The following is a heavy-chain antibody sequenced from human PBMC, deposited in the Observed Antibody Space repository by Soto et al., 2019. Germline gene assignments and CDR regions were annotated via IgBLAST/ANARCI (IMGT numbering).Heavy chain of an antibody. Sequence: GASVKVSCKASGYTFTSYEINWVRQATGQGLEWMGWMNPNSGNTGYAQKFQGRVTMTRNTSISTAYMELSSLRSEDTAVYYCARVYCSGGSCSKPNIWGQGTMVTVSS. CDR2: MNPNSGNT. J-gene: IGHJ3*02. V-gene: IGHV1-8*01. CDR1: GYTFTSYE. D-gene: IGHD2-15*01. CDR3: ARVYCSGGSCSKPNI.